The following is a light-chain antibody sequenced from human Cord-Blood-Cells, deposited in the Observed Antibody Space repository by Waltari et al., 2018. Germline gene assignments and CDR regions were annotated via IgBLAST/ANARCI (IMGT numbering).Light chain of an antibody. CDR2: EGS. J-gene: IGLJ1*01. Sequence: QSALTQPASASGSPGQLITISCTGTSSDVGSYILVSWYQQQPGKAPKLMIYEGSKRPSGVSNRFSGSKYGNTASLTISGLQAEDEADYYCCSYAGSSTYYVFGTGTKVTVL. V-gene: IGLV2-23*01. CDR1: SSDVGSYIL. CDR3: CSYAGSSTYYV.